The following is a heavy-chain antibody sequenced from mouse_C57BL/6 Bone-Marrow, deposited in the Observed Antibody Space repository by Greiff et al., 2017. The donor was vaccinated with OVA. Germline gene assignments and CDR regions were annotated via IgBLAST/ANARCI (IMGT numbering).Heavy chain of an antibody. J-gene: IGHJ1*03. V-gene: IGHV1-69*01. D-gene: IGHD4-1*01. CDR3: LTGSYWYFDV. CDR1: GYTFTSYW. Sequence: VQLQQPGAELVMPGASVKLSCKASGYTFTSYWMHWVKQRPGQGLEWIGEIDPSDSYTNYNQKFKGKSTLTVDKSSSTAYMQLSSLTSEDSAVYCCLTGSYWYFDVWGTGTTVTVSS. CDR2: IDPSDSYT.